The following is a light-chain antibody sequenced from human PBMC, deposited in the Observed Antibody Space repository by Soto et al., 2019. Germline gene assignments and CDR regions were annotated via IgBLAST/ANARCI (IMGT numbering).Light chain of an antibody. Sequence: QSVLTQPASVSGSPGQSITISCTRTSSDVGGYNYVSWYQHHPGKAPKLMIYDVSNRPSGVSNRFSGSKSGNTASLTISGLQAEDEADYYCSSYTSSSTPHVVFGGGTKVTVL. V-gene: IGLV2-14*03. CDR2: DVS. J-gene: IGLJ2*01. CDR3: SSYTSSSTPHVV. CDR1: SSDVGGYNY.